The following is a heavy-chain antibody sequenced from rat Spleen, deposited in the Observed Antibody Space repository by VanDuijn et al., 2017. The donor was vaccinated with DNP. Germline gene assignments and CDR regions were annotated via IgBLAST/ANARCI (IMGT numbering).Heavy chain of an antibody. Sequence: EVQLVESGGGLVQPGRSLKLSCVASGFTFNNYWMTWIRQAPGKGLEWVASITNTGGSTYYPDSVKGRFTISRDNAKSTLYLQMNSLRSEDTATYYCTRDSYYYDGTYYLYYFDYWGQGVMVTVSS. CDR2: ITNTGGST. D-gene: IGHD1-12*02. CDR3: TRDSYYYDGTYYLYYFDY. V-gene: IGHV5-31*01. CDR1: GFTFNNYW. J-gene: IGHJ2*01.